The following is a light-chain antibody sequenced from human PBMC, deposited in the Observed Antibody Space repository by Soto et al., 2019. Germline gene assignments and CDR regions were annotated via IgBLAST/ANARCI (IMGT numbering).Light chain of an antibody. Sequence: DSLRTQCPISLTRSLGAKATINCKSSPTVLASSSNRSYLAWYQQKPGRPPKLLIYWASTRDSGVPGRFSGSASGTEFTLTISSLQSEDFAVYYCQQYDNSPRTFGQGTKVDIK. CDR1: PTVLASSSNRSY. J-gene: IGKJ1*01. CDR3: QQYDNSPRT. CDR2: WAS. V-gene: IGKV4-1*01.